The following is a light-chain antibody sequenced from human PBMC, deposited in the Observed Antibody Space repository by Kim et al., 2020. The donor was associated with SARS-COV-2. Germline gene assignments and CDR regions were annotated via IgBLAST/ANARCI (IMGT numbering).Light chain of an antibody. CDR3: CSYAGSYTYV. V-gene: IGLV2-11*01. Sequence: GQSVTISCTGTSSDVGGYNYVSWYQQRPGKAPKLMIYDVSKRPSGVPDRFSGSKSGTTASLTISGLQAEDEADYYCCSYAGSYTYVFGTGTKVTVL. J-gene: IGLJ1*01. CDR2: DVS. CDR1: SSDVGGYNY.